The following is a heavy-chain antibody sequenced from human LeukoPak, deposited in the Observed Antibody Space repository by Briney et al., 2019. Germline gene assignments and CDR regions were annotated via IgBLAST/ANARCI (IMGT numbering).Heavy chain of an antibody. Sequence: GGSLRLSCAASGFTFSSYGMHWVRQAPGKGLEWVAVISYDGSNKYYADSVKGRFTISRDNSKNTLYLQMNSLRAEDTAVYYCAKDRGSGWSYDAFDTWGQGTMVTVSS. D-gene: IGHD6-19*01. CDR2: ISYDGSNK. CDR1: GFTFSSYG. CDR3: AKDRGSGWSYDAFDT. V-gene: IGHV3-30*18. J-gene: IGHJ3*02.